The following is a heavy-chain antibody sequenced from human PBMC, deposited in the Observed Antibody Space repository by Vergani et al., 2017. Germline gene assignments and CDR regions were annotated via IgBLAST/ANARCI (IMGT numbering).Heavy chain of an antibody. CDR2: ISSNGGST. Sequence: EVQLVESGGGLVQPGGSLRLSCSASGFTFSSYAMHWVRQAPGKGLEYVSAISSNGGSTYYADSVKGRFTISRDNSKNTLYLQMSSLRAEDTAVYYCEVRSQYYDYVWGSYRNFDYWGQGTLVTVSS. CDR1: GFTFSSYA. J-gene: IGHJ4*02. D-gene: IGHD3-16*02. CDR3: EVRSQYYDYVWGSYRNFDY. V-gene: IGHV3-64D*06.